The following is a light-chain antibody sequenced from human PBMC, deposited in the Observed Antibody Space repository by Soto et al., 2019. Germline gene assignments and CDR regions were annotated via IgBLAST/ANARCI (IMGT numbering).Light chain of an antibody. V-gene: IGKV3-20*01. CDR1: QSVSSSY. CDR3: QQYGISPRT. CDR2: GAS. J-gene: IGKJ1*01. Sequence: EIVLTQSPGTLSLSPGERATLSCRASQSVSSSYLAWYQQKPGQAPRLRIYGASSRATGIPDRFSGSGSGTDFTLTISRLEPEDFAVYYCQQYGISPRTFGQGTKVDLK.